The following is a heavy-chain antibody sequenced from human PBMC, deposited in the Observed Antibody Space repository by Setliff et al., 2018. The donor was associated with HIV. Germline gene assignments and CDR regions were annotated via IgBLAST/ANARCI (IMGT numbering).Heavy chain of an antibody. CDR1: GGSISSYY. V-gene: IGHV4-59*01. CDR2: IYYSGST. D-gene: IGHD3-10*02. J-gene: IGHJ6*03. Sequence: SETLSLTCTVSGGSISSYYWSWIRQPPGKGLEWIGYIYYSGSTNYNPSLKSRVTRSVDTSKNQFSLKLSSVTAADTAVYYCARGHMLITYYYYYYMDVWGKGTTVTVSS. CDR3: ARGHMLITYYYYYYMDV.